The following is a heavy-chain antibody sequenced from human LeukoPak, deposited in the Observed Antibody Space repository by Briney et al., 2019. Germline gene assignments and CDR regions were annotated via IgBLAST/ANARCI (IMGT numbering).Heavy chain of an antibody. CDR1: GYTFTSYY. V-gene: IGHV1-46*03. Sequence: ASVKVSCKASGYTFTSYYMHWVPEAPGQGLEWMGIINPSGGSTSYAQKFQGRVTMTRDTTTSTVYMELSSLRFEDTAVYYCAREGSDSSGYYRFDPWGQGTLVTVSS. D-gene: IGHD3-22*01. CDR2: INPSGGST. CDR3: AREGSDSSGYYRFDP. J-gene: IGHJ5*02.